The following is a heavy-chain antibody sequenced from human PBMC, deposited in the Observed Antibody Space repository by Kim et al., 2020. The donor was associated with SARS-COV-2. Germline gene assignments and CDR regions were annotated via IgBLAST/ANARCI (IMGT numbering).Heavy chain of an antibody. CDR2: INHSGTP. CDR1: GGSFTGYH. J-gene: IGHJ4*02. V-gene: IGHV4-34*01. D-gene: IGHD6-13*01. CDR3: ARGLPGDSGSWYPKYYFDS. Sequence: SETLSLTCAVNGGSFTGYHWGWIRQPPGKGLEWIGEINHSGTPTYNPSLKSRVSMLMDTSRAQFSLNLNSVTAADTAVYFCARGLPGDSGSWYPKYYFDSCGQGTLVTVSS.